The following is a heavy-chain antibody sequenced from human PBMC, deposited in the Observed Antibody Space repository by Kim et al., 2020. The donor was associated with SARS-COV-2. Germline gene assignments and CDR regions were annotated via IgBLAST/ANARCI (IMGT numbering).Heavy chain of an antibody. D-gene: IGHD2-2*01. V-gene: IGHV1-18*01. CDR2: ISAYNGNT. J-gene: IGHJ6*02. CDR3: ARERIVVVPAAQKAVYYYYYGMDV. Sequence: ASVKVSCKASGYTFTSYGISWVRQAPGQGLEWMGWISAYNGNTNYAQKLQGRVTMTTDTSTSTAYMELRSLRSDDTAVYYCARERIVVVPAAQKAVYYYYYGMDVWGQGTTVTVSS. CDR1: GYTFTSYG.